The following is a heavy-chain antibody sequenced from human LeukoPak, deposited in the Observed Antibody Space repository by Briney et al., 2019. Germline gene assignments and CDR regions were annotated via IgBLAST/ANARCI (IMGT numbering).Heavy chain of an antibody. J-gene: IGHJ4*02. D-gene: IGHD6-6*01. CDR3: ARGHTSMADSGRFDY. CDR1: GGSFSGYY. V-gene: IGHV4-34*01. Sequence: KPSGTLCLTCAAYGGSFSGYYWSWIRQPPGKGLEWMGEINHSGSTNYNPSLKRRVTISVDTSNNQFSLQLSPATAANTAVYYCARGHTSMADSGRFDYWGQGTLVTVSS. CDR2: INHSGST.